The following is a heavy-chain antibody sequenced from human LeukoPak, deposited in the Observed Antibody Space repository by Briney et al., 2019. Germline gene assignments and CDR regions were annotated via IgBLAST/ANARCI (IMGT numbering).Heavy chain of an antibody. CDR2: IYDSGST. CDR3: AREAVRAAKLDY. Sequence: SETLSLTCTVSGGSIGSDYWSWIRQPPGKGLEWIGYIYDSGSTKYNPSLKSRVTISVDTSKNQFSLKLSSVTAADTAVYYCAREAVRAAKLDYWGQGTLVTVSS. V-gene: IGHV4-59*12. D-gene: IGHD6-13*01. CDR1: GGSIGSDY. J-gene: IGHJ4*02.